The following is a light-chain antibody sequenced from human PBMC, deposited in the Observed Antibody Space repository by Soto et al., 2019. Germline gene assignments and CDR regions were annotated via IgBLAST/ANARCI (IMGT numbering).Light chain of an antibody. V-gene: IGKV1-27*01. Sequence: DIQMTQSPSSLAASVGDRVSITCRASQDISNYVVWYQQKPGRPPSLLIYSVSILQSGVPSRFSGRGSGTEFTLTINGLQPADVATYYCQKYNRGPPLTFGGGTKVEIK. J-gene: IGKJ4*01. CDR3: QKYNRGPPLT. CDR1: QDISNY. CDR2: SVS.